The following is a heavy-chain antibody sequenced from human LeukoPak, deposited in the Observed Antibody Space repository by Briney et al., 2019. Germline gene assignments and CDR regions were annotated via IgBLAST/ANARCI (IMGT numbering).Heavy chain of an antibody. V-gene: IGHV4-4*07. CDR2: IYTSGST. CDR3: ARGADVFDI. J-gene: IGHJ3*02. Sequence: SETLSLTCTVSGGSISSYYWSWIRQPAGKGLEWIGRIYTSGSTNYNPSLKSRVTISADTSNDQFSLRLNSVTAADTAVYFCARGADVFDIWGQGTVVTVS. CDR1: GGSISSYY.